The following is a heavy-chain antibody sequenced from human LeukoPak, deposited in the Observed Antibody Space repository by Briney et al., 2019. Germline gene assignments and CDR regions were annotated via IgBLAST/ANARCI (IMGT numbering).Heavy chain of an antibody. V-gene: IGHV4-34*01. CDR3: ARARYSYGMDY. CDR2: INHSGNT. J-gene: IGHJ4*02. CDR1: GGSFSGYY. Sequence: PSETLSLTCAVYGGSFSGYYWTWIRQPPGKGLEWIGEINHSGNTNYNPSLKSRVAISVDTSKNQFSLKLSSVIAADTAMYYCARARYSYGMDYWGQGTLVTVSS. D-gene: IGHD5-18*01.